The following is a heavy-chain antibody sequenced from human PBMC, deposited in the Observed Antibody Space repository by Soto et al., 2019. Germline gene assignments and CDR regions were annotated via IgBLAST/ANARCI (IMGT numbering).Heavy chain of an antibody. Sequence: QAHLVESGGGVVQPGESRRLSCVASGFTFRWFGMLWVRQAPGKGLEWVAAVSYDGTTKSYSDDVKGRFTISRDNSRNTVNLQLDNLRREDTAMYYCAKDDREAVAGAVHFYGMDVWGQGTSVTVSS. CDR2: VSYDGTTK. V-gene: IGHV3-30*18. D-gene: IGHD6-19*01. CDR1: GFTFRWFG. CDR3: AKDDREAVAGAVHFYGMDV. J-gene: IGHJ6*02.